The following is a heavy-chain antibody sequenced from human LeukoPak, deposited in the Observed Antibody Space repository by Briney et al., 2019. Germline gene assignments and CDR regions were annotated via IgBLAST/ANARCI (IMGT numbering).Heavy chain of an antibody. Sequence: SVKVSCKASGGTFSSYAISWVRQAPGQGLEWMGRIIPIFGTANYAQKFQGRVTITTDESTSTAYMELSSLRSEDTAVYYCARGRDGYNYYYYYMDVRGKGTTVTVSS. CDR2: IIPIFGTA. CDR3: ARGRDGYNYYYYYMDV. J-gene: IGHJ6*03. D-gene: IGHD5-24*01. V-gene: IGHV1-69*05. CDR1: GGTFSSYA.